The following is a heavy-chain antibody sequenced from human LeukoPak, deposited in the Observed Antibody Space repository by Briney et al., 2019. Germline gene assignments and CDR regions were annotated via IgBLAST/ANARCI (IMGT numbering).Heavy chain of an antibody. J-gene: IGHJ4*02. CDR2: LYHTGHT. D-gene: IGHD2-21*02. V-gene: IGHV4-38-2*02. Sequence: KPSETLSLTCTVSGNSISSDYYWGWIRPPPGKGLEWIGSLYHTGHTYYKPSLKSRVTISVDTSKNQFSLKLSSVTAADTAVYYCARETYCAADCYSGFDFWGQGTLVTVSS. CDR1: GNSISSDYY. CDR3: ARETYCAADCYSGFDF.